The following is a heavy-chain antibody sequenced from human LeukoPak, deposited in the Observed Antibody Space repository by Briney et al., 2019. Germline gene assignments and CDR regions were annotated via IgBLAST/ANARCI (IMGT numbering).Heavy chain of an antibody. J-gene: IGHJ3*02. D-gene: IGHD2-2*01. Sequence: GGSLRLSCAASGFTFSNYAMSWVRQAPGKGLEWVSVIYSGGSTYYADSVKGRFTISRDNSKNTLYLQMNSLRAEDTAVYYCARDLAGVVVPIWGQGTMVTVSS. CDR1: GFTFSNYA. V-gene: IGHV3-53*01. CDR3: ARDLAGVVVPI. CDR2: IYSGGST.